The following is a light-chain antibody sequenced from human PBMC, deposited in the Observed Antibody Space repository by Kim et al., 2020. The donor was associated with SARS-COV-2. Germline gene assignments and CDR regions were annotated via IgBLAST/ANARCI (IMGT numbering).Light chain of an antibody. V-gene: IGLV3-21*04. CDR2: YDS. J-gene: IGLJ3*02. CDR3: QVWDSSSDHRV. CDR1: NIGSKS. Sequence: VAPGKTARITCGGNNIGSKSVHWYQQKPGRAPVLVIYYDSDRPSGIPERFSGSNSGNTATLTISRVEAGDEADYYCQVWDSSSDHRVFGGGTKLTVL.